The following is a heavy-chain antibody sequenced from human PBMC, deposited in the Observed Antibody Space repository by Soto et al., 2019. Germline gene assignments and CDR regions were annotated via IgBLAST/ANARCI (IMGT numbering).Heavy chain of an antibody. J-gene: IGHJ5*02. CDR3: VRSLGWLQYSWFDP. V-gene: IGHV4-4*02. D-gene: IGHD3-16*01. CDR1: GDSISSVNW. Sequence: SETLSLTCAVSGDSISSVNWWSWVRQSPGQGLEWIGDIYHTGITNYNPSLQSRVTISVDKSKNEFSLNLTSVTAADTAVYYCVRSLGWLQYSWFDPWGQGIPVTVSS. CDR2: IYHTGIT.